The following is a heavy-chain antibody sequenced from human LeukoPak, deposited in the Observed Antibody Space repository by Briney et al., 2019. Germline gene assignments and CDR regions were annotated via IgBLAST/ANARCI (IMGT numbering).Heavy chain of an antibody. D-gene: IGHD3-10*01. CDR2: ISSSSSTI. J-gene: IGHJ4*02. Sequence: PGGSLRLSXAASGFTFSSYSMNWVRQAPGKGLEWVSYISSSSSTIYYADSVKGRFTISRDNAKNSLYLQMNSLRAEDTAVYYCARGPRGGHFDYWGQGTLVTVSS. CDR1: GFTFSSYS. V-gene: IGHV3-48*01. CDR3: ARGPRGGHFDY.